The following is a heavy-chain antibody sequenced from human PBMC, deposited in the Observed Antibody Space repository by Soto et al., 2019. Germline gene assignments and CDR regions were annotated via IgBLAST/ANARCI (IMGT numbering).Heavy chain of an antibody. CDR3: ARDRGVAPPVAGNTHYYYYMDV. V-gene: IGHV1-18*01. J-gene: IGHJ6*03. CDR2: ISGFNGNT. Sequence: QDQLVQSGAEVKKPGASVTVSCKASGYSFTNYGITWVRQAPGQGLEWMGWISGFNGNTHYAKKLQGRVTMTTDASTSTAYMELRSLRSDDTAVYYCARDRGVAPPVAGNTHYYYYMDVWGKGTTVTVSS. D-gene: IGHD6-19*01. CDR1: GYSFTNYG.